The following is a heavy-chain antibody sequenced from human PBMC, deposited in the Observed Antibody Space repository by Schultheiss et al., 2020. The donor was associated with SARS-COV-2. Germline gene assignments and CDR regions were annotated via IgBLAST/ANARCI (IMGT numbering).Heavy chain of an antibody. CDR2: IYSGGST. J-gene: IGHJ6*02. V-gene: IGHV3-23*03. CDR1: GFTFSSYA. Sequence: GGSLRLSCAASGFTFSSYAMHWVRQAPGKGLEWVSVIYSGGSTYYADSVKGRFTISRDNSKNTLYLQMNSLRAEDTAVYYCAKGKFRISVGFALDVWGQGTTVTVSS. D-gene: IGHD2-15*01. CDR3: AKGKFRISVGFALDV.